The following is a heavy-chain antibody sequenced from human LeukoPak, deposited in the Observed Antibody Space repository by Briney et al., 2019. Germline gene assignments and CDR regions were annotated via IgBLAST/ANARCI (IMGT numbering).Heavy chain of an antibody. V-gene: IGHV3-23*01. CDR2: ISGSGGST. CDR3: AKVLLGSSWYLLFDY. Sequence: GGSLRLSCAASGFTFSSYAMSWVRQAQGKGLEWVSAISGSGGSTYYADSVKGRFTISRDNSKNTLYLQMNSLRAEDTAVYYCAKVLLGSSWYLLFDYWGQGTLVTVSS. CDR1: GFTFSSYA. D-gene: IGHD6-13*01. J-gene: IGHJ4*02.